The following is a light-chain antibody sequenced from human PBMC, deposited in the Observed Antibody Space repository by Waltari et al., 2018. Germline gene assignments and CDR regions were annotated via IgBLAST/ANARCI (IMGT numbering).Light chain of an antibody. J-gene: IGKJ1*01. CDR3: QHYVRLPVT. CDR1: QSVGRS. Sequence: EIVLTQSPGTLSLSPGERVTLSCRASQSVGRSVAWYQQKPGQAPRLLIYGASSRATGIPDRFSGSGSGTDFSLTNSRLAPDDLAVYYCQHYVRLPVTFGQGTKVEI. V-gene: IGKV3-20*01. CDR2: GAS.